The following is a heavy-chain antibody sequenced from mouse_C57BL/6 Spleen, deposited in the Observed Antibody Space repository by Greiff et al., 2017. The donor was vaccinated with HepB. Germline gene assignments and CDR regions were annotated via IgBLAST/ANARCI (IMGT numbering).Heavy chain of an antibody. CDR3: ARWGITTVVFDY. V-gene: IGHV1-82*01. D-gene: IGHD1-1*01. CDR2: IYPGDGDT. J-gene: IGHJ2*01. CDR1: GYAFSSSW. Sequence: VQLQQSGPELVKPGASVKISCKASGYAFSSSWMNWVKQRPGKGLEWIGRIYPGDGDTNYNGKLKGKATLTADKSSSTAYMQLSSLTSEDSAVYFCARWGITTVVFDYWGQSTTLTVSS.